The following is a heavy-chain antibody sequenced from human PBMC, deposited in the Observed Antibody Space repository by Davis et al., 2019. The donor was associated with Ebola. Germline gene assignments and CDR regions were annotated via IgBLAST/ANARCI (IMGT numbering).Heavy chain of an antibody. CDR3: ARGYCRPPSCFWSLDV. CDR2: INTAGDT. V-gene: IGHV3-13*01. Sequence: GGSLRLSCAASGFTFSSYEMHWVRQAPGKGLEWVAIINTAGDTYYSDSVKGRFTVSRENDKNSFYLQMNSLRAGDTAVYYCARGYCRPPSCFWSLDVWGRGTLVTVSS. J-gene: IGHJ2*01. CDR1: GFTFSSYE. D-gene: IGHD2-2*01.